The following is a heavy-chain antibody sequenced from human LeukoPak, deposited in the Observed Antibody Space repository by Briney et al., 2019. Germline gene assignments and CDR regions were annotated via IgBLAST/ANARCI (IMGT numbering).Heavy chain of an antibody. D-gene: IGHD6-13*01. CDR1: GYSFTSYN. CDR3: ARFGVTAATADY. V-gene: IGHV1-46*01. J-gene: IGHJ4*02. Sequence: ASVKVSCKASGYSFTSYNMHWMRQAPGQGPEWMGIINPRGGATDYAQKFQVRVTLTSETSTSTAHLQLTSLRSEDTAVYFCARFGVTAATADYWGQGTLVTDSS. CDR2: INPRGGAT.